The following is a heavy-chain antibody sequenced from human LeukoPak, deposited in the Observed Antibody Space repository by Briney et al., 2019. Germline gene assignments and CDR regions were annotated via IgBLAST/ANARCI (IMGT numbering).Heavy chain of an antibody. CDR1: GFAFSDYW. V-gene: IGHV3-7*01. J-gene: IGHJ4*02. CDR3: ASYLYWWSDLGY. CDR2: IKPDGNDK. D-gene: IGHD2-8*02. Sequence: GGSLRLSCAASGFAFSDYWMTWVRQAPGKGLEWVANIKPDGNDKYYVDSMKGRSTISRDNAKRSRYLQMSSLRVEDSAVYYWASYLYWWSDLGYWGQGTLVTLSS.